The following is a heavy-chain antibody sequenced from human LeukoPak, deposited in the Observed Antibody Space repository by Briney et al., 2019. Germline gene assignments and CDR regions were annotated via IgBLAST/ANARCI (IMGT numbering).Heavy chain of an antibody. V-gene: IGHV4-39*01. Sequence: SETLSLTCTVSGGSISSSISYWGWIRQPPGKGLEWIGSIYYSGSTYYNPSLKSRVTISVDTSKNQFSLKLSSVTAADTAVYYCARHPITPTWVVWFDPWGQGTLVTVSP. J-gene: IGHJ5*02. CDR2: IYYSGST. CDR3: ARHPITPTWVVWFDP. CDR1: GGSISSSISY. D-gene: IGHD1-14*01.